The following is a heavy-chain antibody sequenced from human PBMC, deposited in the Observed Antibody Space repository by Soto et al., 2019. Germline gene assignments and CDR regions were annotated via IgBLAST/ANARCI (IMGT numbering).Heavy chain of an antibody. CDR3: ARDRGYRRYFDSSGFWVDS. J-gene: IGHJ4*02. CDR1: GFTFSNYG. Sequence: QVQLVESGGGVAQPGRSLRLSCAASGFTFSNYGMDWVRQAPGKGLEWVAAVVYDGSKKYYADSVKGRFTVSRDNYKNTLFLEMNALRAEDTAVYYCARDRGYRRYFDSSGFWVDSWGQGTLVTVSS. CDR2: VVYDGSKK. V-gene: IGHV3-33*08. D-gene: IGHD3-22*01.